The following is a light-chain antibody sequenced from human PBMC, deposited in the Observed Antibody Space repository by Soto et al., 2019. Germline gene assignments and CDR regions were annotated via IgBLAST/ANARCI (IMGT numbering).Light chain of an antibody. CDR3: QAWDSSTACV. CDR1: KLGDKY. Sequence: SYDLAQPPSVSVSTGQTASITCPGDKLGDKYACWYQQKPGQSPVLVIYQDSKRPSGIPERFSGSNSGNTATLTIRGTQAMDEADYYCQAWDSSTACVFGTGTKVTVL. V-gene: IGLV3-1*01. CDR2: QDS. J-gene: IGLJ1*01.